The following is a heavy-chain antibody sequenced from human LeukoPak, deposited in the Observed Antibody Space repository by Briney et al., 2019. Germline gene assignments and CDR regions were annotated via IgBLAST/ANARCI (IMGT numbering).Heavy chain of an antibody. CDR2: INPDSGGT. D-gene: IGHD3-22*01. J-gene: IGHJ4*02. Sequence: ASVKVSCKASGYTFTSYGISWVRQATGQGLEWMGWINPDSGGTNYAQKFQGRVTMTRDTSIRTAYMELSRLRSDDTAVYYCARVDDRGHYYDSSGPRKLFDYWGQGTLVTVSS. V-gene: IGHV1-2*02. CDR3: ARVDDRGHYYDSSGPRKLFDY. CDR1: GYTFTSYG.